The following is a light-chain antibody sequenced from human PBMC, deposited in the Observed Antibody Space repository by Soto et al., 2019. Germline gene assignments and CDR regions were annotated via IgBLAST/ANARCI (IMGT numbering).Light chain of an antibody. Sequence: EVVLTQSPGTLSLSPGERATLSCRASQSVNSNHLAWYQQKPGQAPRLLIYGASSRATGIPDRFSGSGSGTDFTLTISRLEPEDFAVYYCLQYHNSATFGQGTRLEIK. CDR1: QSVNSNH. V-gene: IGKV3-20*01. CDR3: LQYHNSAT. J-gene: IGKJ5*01. CDR2: GAS.